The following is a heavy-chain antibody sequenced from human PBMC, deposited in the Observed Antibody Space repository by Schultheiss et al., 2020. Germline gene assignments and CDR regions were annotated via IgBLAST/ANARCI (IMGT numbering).Heavy chain of an antibody. V-gene: IGHV3-30-3*01. CDR3: AGWDTVTTLYGY. Sequence: WGSLRLSCAASGFTFSSYAMHWVRQAPGKGLEWVAVISYDGSNKYYADSVKGRFTISRDNSKNTLYLQMNSLRAEDTAVYYCAGWDTVTTLYGYWGQGTLVTVSS. J-gene: IGHJ4*02. CDR2: ISYDGSNK. CDR1: GFTFSSYA. D-gene: IGHD4-17*01.